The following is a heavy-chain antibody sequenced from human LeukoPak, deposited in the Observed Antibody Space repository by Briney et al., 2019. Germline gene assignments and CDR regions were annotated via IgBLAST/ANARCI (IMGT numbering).Heavy chain of an antibody. V-gene: IGHV1-2*02. CDR2: INPTSRDT. CDR3: ARVIPHYYDSSLPDY. J-gene: IGHJ4*02. CDR1: GYTFSDYY. Sequence: GASVKVSCKASGYTFSDYYLQWVRQAPGQGLEWMGWINPTSRDTKYAQKLQGRVTMTRDTTTSTATLELRRLRSDDTAVYYCARVIPHYYDSSLPDYWGQGTLVTVSS. D-gene: IGHD3-22*01.